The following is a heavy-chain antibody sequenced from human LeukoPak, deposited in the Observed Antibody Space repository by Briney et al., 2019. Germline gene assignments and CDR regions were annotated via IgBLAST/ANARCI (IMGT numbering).Heavy chain of an antibody. CDR3: AKEAMIYYDTPRGAFDI. CDR2: ISGSGGST. Sequence: SGGSLRLSCAASGFTFSSYAMSWVRQAPGKGLEWVSAISGSGGSTYYADSVKGRFTISRDNSKNTLHLQMNSLRAEDTAVYYCAKEAMIYYDTPRGAFDIWGQGTMVTVSS. J-gene: IGHJ3*02. V-gene: IGHV3-23*01. D-gene: IGHD3-22*01. CDR1: GFTFSSYA.